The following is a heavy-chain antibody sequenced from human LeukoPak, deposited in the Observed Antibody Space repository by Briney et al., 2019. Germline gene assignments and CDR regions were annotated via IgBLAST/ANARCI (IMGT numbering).Heavy chain of an antibody. J-gene: IGHJ3*02. D-gene: IGHD1-26*01. CDR2: ISSSSTI. V-gene: IGHV3-48*01. Sequence: GGSLRLSCAASGFTFSSYSMNWVRQAPGKGLEWVSYISSSSTIYYADFVKGRFTISRDNSKNTLYLQMNSLRAEDTAVYYCARGGSYLSAFDIWGQGTMVTVSS. CDR3: ARGGSYLSAFDI. CDR1: GFTFSSYS.